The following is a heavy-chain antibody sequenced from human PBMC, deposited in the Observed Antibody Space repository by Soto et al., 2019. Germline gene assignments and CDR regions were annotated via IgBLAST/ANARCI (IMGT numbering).Heavy chain of an antibody. CDR2: TYYRSKWYN. CDR3: ARDHSRVVAAAGTDYYYYYGMDV. CDR1: VDSVASNSAA. D-gene: IGHD6-13*01. J-gene: IGHJ6*02. V-gene: IGHV6-1*01. Sequence: PSQTLSLTCAISVDSVASNSAAWNWIRQSPSRGLEWLGRTYYRSKWYNDYAVSVKSRITINPDTSKNQFSLQLNSVTPEDTAVYYCARDHSRVVAAAGTDYYYYYGMDVWGQGTTVTVSS.